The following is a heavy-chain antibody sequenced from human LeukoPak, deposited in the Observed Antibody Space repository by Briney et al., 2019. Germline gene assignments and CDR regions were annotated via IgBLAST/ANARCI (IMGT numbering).Heavy chain of an antibody. V-gene: IGHV3-23*01. CDR2: ISGSGGST. J-gene: IGHJ4*02. D-gene: IGHD3-10*01. CDR1: GFTFSSYS. CDR3: ANMFSGSYYDGYYFHY. Sequence: GGSLRLSCAASGFTFSSYSMNWVRQAPGKGLEWVSAISGSGGSTYYADSVKGRFTISRDNSKNTLYLQMNSLRAEDTAVYYCANMFSGSYYDGYYFHYWGQGTLVTVSS.